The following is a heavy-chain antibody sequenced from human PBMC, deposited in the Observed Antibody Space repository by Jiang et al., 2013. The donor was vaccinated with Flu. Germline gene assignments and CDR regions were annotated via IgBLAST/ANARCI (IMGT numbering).Heavy chain of an antibody. CDR2: FDPEDGET. V-gene: IGHV1-24*01. D-gene: IGHD1-26*01. CDR1: GYTLTELS. CDR3: ATGGRVVGATDFDY. J-gene: IGHJ4*02. Sequence: AEVKKPGASVKVSCKVSGYTLTELSMHWVRQAPGKGLEWMGGFDPEDGETIYAQKFQGRVTMTEDTSTDTAYMELSSLRSEDTAVYYCATGGRVVGATDFDYWGQGTLVTVSS.